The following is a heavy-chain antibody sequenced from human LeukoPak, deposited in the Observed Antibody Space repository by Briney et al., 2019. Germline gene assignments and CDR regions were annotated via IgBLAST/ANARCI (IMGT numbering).Heavy chain of an antibody. Sequence: GESLKISCKGSGYSFTSYWISWVRQMPGKGLEWMGRIDPSDSYTNYSPSFQGHVTISAAKSISTAYLQWSSLKASDTAMYYCASSPTGYCSGGSCFAFDIWGQGTMVTVSS. D-gene: IGHD2-15*01. V-gene: IGHV5-10-1*01. CDR2: IDPSDSYT. CDR1: GYSFTSYW. CDR3: ASSPTGYCSGGSCFAFDI. J-gene: IGHJ3*02.